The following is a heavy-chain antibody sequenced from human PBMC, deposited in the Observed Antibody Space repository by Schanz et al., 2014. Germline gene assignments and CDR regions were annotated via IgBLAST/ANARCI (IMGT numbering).Heavy chain of an antibody. CDR3: AKDPHKDYGGKPQTFDI. J-gene: IGHJ3*02. V-gene: IGHV3-7*04. Sequence: LVESGGGLVQPGGSLRLSCAASGFSISFHWMSWVRQAPGKGPEWVANIKQDGSEKYYVDSVKGRFTISRDNSKNILYLQMNSLRAEDTALYYCAKDPHKDYGGKPQTFDIWGQGTMVTVSS. D-gene: IGHD4-17*01. CDR2: IKQDGSEK. CDR1: GFSISFHW.